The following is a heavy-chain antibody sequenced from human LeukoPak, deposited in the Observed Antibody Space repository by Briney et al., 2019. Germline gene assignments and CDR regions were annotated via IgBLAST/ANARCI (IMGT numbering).Heavy chain of an antibody. CDR2: IYHSGST. Sequence: SQTLSLTCAVSGGSISSGGYSWSWIRQPPGKGLEWIGYIYHSGSTYYNPSLKSRVTISVDRSKNQFSLKLSSVTAADTAVYYCARDSPKRYSGSYFDYWGQGTLVTVSS. V-gene: IGHV4-30-2*01. J-gene: IGHJ4*02. CDR3: ARDSPKRYSGSYFDY. CDR1: GGSISSGGYS. D-gene: IGHD1-26*01.